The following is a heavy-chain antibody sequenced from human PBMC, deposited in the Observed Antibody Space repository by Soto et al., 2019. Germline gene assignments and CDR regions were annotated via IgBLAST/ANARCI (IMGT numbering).Heavy chain of an antibody. V-gene: IGHV3-30*18. CDR2: ISYAGSNK. CDR1: GFTFSSYG. CDR3: AKNEQPFSSGWYEGGDY. J-gene: IGHJ4*02. D-gene: IGHD6-19*01. Sequence: QVQLVESGGGVVQPGRSLRLSCAASGFTFSSYGMHWVRQAPGKGLEWVAVISYAGSNKYYADSVKGRFTISRDNSKNTLYLKMNSLRAEDTAVYYCAKNEQPFSSGWYEGGDYWGQGTLVTVSS.